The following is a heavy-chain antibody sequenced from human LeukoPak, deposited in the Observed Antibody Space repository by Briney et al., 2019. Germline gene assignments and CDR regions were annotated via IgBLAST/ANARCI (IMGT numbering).Heavy chain of an antibody. CDR2: ISYDGSNK. J-gene: IGHJ4*02. Sequence: GGSLRLSCAASGFTFSSYGMHWVRQAPGKGLEWVAVISYDGSNKYYADSVKGRFTISRGNSKNTLYLQMNSLRAEDTAVYYCAKDGRDIVVVVAATLYNTGYYFDYWGQGTLVTVSS. D-gene: IGHD2-15*01. CDR1: GFTFSSYG. V-gene: IGHV3-30*18. CDR3: AKDGRDIVVVVAATLYNTGYYFDY.